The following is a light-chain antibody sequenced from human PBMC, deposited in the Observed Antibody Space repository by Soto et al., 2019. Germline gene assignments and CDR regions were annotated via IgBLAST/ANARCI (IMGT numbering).Light chain of an antibody. CDR2: DVS. J-gene: IGLJ1*01. V-gene: IGLV2-11*01. CDR3: CSYAGSYKV. CDR1: SSDVGGYNY. Sequence: QSVLTQPRSVSGSPGQSVTISCTGTSSDVGGYNYVSWYQQHPGKAPKLMIYDVSKRPSGVPDRFSGSKSGNTASPTISGLQAEDEADYYCCSYAGSYKVFGTGTKVTVL.